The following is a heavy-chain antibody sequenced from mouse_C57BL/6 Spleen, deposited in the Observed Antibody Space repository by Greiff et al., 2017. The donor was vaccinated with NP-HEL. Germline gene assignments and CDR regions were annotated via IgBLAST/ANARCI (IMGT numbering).Heavy chain of an antibody. V-gene: IGHV1-9*01. CDR1: GYTFTGYW. Sequence: QVQLQQSGAELMKPGASVKLSCKASGYTFTGYWIEWVQQRPGHGLEWIGEILPGSGSTNYNEKFKGKATFTAATSSNTAYRQLSSLTTEDSAIYYRARGPTAHYFDNWGQDTTRTVSS. CDR2: ILPGSGST. J-gene: IGHJ2*01. CDR3: ARGPTAHYFDN. D-gene: IGHD3-1*01.